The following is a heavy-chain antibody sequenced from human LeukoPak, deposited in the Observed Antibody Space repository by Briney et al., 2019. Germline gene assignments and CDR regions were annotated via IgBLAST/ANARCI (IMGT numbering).Heavy chain of an antibody. V-gene: IGHV3-30*18. CDR3: AELGITMIGGV. CDR2: ISYDGSNK. D-gene: IGHD3-10*02. Sequence: GGSLRLSCAASGFTFSNYGMHWVRQAPGKGLEWVAFISYDGSNKFYADSVKGRFAISRDNSKNTLYLQMNSLRAEDTAVYYCAELGITMIGGVWGKGTTVTISS. J-gene: IGHJ6*04. CDR1: GFTFSNYG.